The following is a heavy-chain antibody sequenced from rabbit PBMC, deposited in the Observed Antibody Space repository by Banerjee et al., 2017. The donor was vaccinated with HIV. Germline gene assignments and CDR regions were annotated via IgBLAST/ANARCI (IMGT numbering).Heavy chain of an antibody. Sequence: QSLEESGGDLVKPGASLTLTCTASGFSFSSNAMCWVRQAPGKGLEWIGCIDTGSGSTYFASWAKGRFTISKTSSTVTLQMTSLTAADTATYFCARGHAGSSWGLDLWGQGTLVTVS. J-gene: IGHJ3*01. D-gene: IGHD4-2*01. CDR3: ARGHAGSSWGLDL. CDR2: IDTGSGST. V-gene: IGHV1S40*01. CDR1: GFSFSSNA.